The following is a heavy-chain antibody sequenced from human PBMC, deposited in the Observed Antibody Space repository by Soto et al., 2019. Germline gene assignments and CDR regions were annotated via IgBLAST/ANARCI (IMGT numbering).Heavy chain of an antibody. CDR3: AIGYSYAPFDS. J-gene: IGHJ5*01. CDR2: ISGSGDST. V-gene: IGHV3-23*01. Sequence: EVQLLESGGGLVHPGGSLRLSCAASGFTFSSYGMTWVRQAPGKGLEWVSSISGSGDSTYFADSVKGRFTISRDNSKNTLYLQTNSLRAEDTAVYYCAIGYSYAPFDSWGQGSLVTVSS. CDR1: GFTFSSYG. D-gene: IGHD5-18*01.